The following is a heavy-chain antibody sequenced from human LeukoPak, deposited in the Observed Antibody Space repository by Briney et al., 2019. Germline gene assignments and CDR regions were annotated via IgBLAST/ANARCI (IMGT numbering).Heavy chain of an antibody. V-gene: IGHV3-30-3*01. Sequence: GRSLRLSCAASGFTFSSYAMHWVRQAPGKGLEWVAVISYDGSNKYYADSVKGRFTISRDNSKNTLYLRMSSLRAEDTAVYYCARDRWYFDLWGRGTLVTVSS. J-gene: IGHJ2*01. CDR3: ARDRWYFDL. CDR2: ISYDGSNK. CDR1: GFTFSSYA.